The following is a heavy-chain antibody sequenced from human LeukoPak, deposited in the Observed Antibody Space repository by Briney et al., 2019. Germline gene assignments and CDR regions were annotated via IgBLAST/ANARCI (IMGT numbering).Heavy chain of an antibody. CDR2: ISSSGSTI. V-gene: IGHV3-11*01. J-gene: IGHJ4*02. Sequence: GGSLRLSCAASGFTFSDYYMSWIRQAPGKGLERVSYISSSGSTIYYADSVKGRFTISRDNAKNSLYLQMNSLRAEDTAVYYCARDHKLLWFGELNGGQGTLVTVSS. CDR3: ARDHKLLWFGELN. D-gene: IGHD3-10*01. CDR1: GFTFSDYY.